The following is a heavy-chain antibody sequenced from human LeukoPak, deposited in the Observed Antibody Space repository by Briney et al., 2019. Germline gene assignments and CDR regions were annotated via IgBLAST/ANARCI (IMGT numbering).Heavy chain of an antibody. V-gene: IGHV1-46*01. J-gene: IGHJ4*02. CDR2: INPSGGST. CDR1: GYTFSSYY. D-gene: IGHD3-10*01. CDR3: VTVQFARTMSFDY. Sequence: ASVKVSCKASGYTFSSYYTYWVRQAPGQGLEWMGVINPSGGSTSYAQKFQGRVTMTRDTSTSTAYMEVTSLRSEDTAVYYCVTVQFARTMSFDYWGQGTLVTVSS.